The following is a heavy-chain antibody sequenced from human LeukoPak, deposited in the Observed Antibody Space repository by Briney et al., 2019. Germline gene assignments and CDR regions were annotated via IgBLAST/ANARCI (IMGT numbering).Heavy chain of an antibody. Sequence: SETLSLTCTVSVGSISTYYWNWIRQSPGKRLEWIGYIYYSGTTNYNPSLKGRVTMSIDSSKNQFSLKLRSVTAADTAVYYCARYFGTFDALDIWGQGTLVTVSS. D-gene: IGHD2/OR15-2a*01. CDR3: ARYFGTFDALDI. V-gene: IGHV4-59*01. J-gene: IGHJ3*02. CDR1: VGSISTYY. CDR2: IYYSGTT.